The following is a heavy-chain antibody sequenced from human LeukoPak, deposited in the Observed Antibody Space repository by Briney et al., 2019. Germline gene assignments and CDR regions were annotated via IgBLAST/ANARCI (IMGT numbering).Heavy chain of an antibody. Sequence: TSETLSLTCTVSGGSISSYYWSWIRQPPGKGLEWIGYIYYSGSTNYNPSLKSRVTISVDTSKNQFSLKLSSVTAADTAVYYCARVPEQWLVWEDAFDIWGQGTMVTVSS. J-gene: IGHJ3*02. V-gene: IGHV4-59*01. CDR3: ARVPEQWLVWEDAFDI. D-gene: IGHD6-19*01. CDR1: GGSISSYY. CDR2: IYYSGST.